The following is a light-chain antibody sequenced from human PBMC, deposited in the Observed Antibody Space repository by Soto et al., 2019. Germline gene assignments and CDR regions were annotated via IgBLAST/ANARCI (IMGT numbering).Light chain of an antibody. V-gene: IGKV1-8*01. Sequence: AIRMTQSPSLVSESSGARVSTTCRASQGISSYLAWYQQKPGKAPKLLIYAASTLQIGVPSRFSGSGSGTDFTLTISDLQPDDLGTYYCQQSYVTPLTFGGGTKVDIK. CDR2: AAS. CDR3: QQSYVTPLT. CDR1: QGISSY. J-gene: IGKJ4*01.